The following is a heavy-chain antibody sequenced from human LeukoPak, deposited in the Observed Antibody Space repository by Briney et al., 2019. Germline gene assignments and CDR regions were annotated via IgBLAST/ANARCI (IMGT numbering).Heavy chain of an antibody. CDR3: ARDSLLRFLEWSYYYYGMDV. Sequence: GGSLRLSCAASGFTFSSYSMNWVRQAPGKGLEWVSYISSSSSTIYYADSVKGRFTISRDNAKNSLYRQMNSLRAEDTAVYYCARDSLLRFLEWSYYYYGMDVWGQGTTVTVSS. D-gene: IGHD3-3*01. CDR1: GFTFSSYS. J-gene: IGHJ6*02. V-gene: IGHV3-48*01. CDR2: ISSSSSTI.